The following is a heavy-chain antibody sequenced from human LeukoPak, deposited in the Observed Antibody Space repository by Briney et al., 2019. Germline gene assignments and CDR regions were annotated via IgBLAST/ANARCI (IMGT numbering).Heavy chain of an antibody. CDR2: IYTSGST. J-gene: IGHJ3*02. D-gene: IGHD3-22*01. Sequence: SETLSLTCTVSGGSITTYYWSWIRQPAGKGLEWIGRIYTSGSTNYNPSLKSRVTMSVDPSKNQFSLKLSSVTAADTAVYYCARSHYYYDSSGYHPDDAFDIWGQGTMVIVSS. CDR3: ARSHYYYDSSGYHPDDAFDI. CDR1: GGSITTYY. V-gene: IGHV4-4*07.